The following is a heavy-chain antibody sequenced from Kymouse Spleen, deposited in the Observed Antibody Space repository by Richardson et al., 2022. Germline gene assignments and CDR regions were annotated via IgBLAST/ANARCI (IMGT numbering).Heavy chain of an antibody. D-gene: IGHD3-10*01. CDR1: GFTFSNAW. J-gene: IGHJ6*02. CDR2: IKSKTDGGTT. Sequence: EVQLVESGGGLVKPGGSLRLSCAASGFTFSNAWMSWVRQAPGKGLEWVGRIKSKTDGGTTDYAAPVKGRFTISRDDSKNTLYLQMNSLKTEDTAVYYCTTDPLYYGSGSYNYYYYGMDVWGQGTTVTVSS. V-gene: IGHV3-15*01. CDR3: TTDPLYYGSGSYNYYYYGMDV.